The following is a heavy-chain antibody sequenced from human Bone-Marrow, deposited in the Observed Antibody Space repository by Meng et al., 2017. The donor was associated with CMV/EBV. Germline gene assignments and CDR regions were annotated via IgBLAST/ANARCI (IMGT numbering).Heavy chain of an antibody. CDR1: GFTFSSYT. CDR3: ARVVRTAGGMDV. V-gene: IGHV3-21*01. J-gene: IGHJ6*02. CDR2: ISSSSSYI. D-gene: IGHD3-10*01. Sequence: GESLKISCAASGFTFSSYTMNWVRQTPGKGLEWVSSISSSSSYIHYADSVKGRFTISRDNAKSSLYLQMNSLRAEDTAVYYCARVVRTAGGMDVWGQGTTVTVSS.